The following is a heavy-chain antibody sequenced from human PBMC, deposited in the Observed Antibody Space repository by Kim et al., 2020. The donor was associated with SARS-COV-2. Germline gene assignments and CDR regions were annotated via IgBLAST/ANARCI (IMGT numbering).Heavy chain of an antibody. Sequence: GGSLRLSCAASGFTFSSYGMHWVRQAPGKGLEWVAVISYDGSNKYYADSVKGRFTISRDNSKNTLYLQMNSLRAEDTAVYYCARDRSDDFVSGFDCWGQGTLVTVSS. D-gene: IGHD3-16*01. CDR1: GFTFSSYG. V-gene: IGHV3-33*05. CDR2: ISYDGSNK. J-gene: IGHJ4*02. CDR3: ARDRSDDFVSGFDC.